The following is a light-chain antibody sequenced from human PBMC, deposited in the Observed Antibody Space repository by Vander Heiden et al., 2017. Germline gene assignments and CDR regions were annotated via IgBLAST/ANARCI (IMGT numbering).Light chain of an antibody. CDR1: SSDVGGYNY. CDR2: DVS. Sequence: QSALTQPASVSGSPGQSITISCTGTSSDVGGYNYVSWYQQHPGKAPKLMIYDVSNRPSGVSDRFSGSKSGNTASLTISGLQGEDEADYYCSSYTTSSTLVFGGGTKLTVL. J-gene: IGLJ2*01. CDR3: SSYTTSSTLV. V-gene: IGLV2-14*01.